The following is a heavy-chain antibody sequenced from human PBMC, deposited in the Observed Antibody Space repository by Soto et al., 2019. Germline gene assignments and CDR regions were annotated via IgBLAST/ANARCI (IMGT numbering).Heavy chain of an antibody. D-gene: IGHD3-22*01. CDR3: AKDYGSLTLISDY. V-gene: IGHV3-30*18. J-gene: IGHJ4*02. Sequence: VGSLRLSCAASGFTFSSYGMHWVRQAPGKGLEWVAVISYDGSNKDYADSVKGRFTISRDNSKSTLYLEMNSLRAEDTAVYYCAKDYGSLTLISDYWGQGTLVTVPQ. CDR2: ISYDGSNK. CDR1: GFTFSSYG.